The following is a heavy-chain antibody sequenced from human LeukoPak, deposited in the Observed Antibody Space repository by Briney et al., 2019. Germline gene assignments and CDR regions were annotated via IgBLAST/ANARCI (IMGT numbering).Heavy chain of an antibody. CDR3: ARDLFRYCSSTSCYVVDY. D-gene: IGHD2-2*01. CDR2: ISAYNGNT. CDR1: GYTFTSYG. J-gene: IGHJ4*02. V-gene: IGHV1-18*01. Sequence: ASVKVSCKASGYTFTSYGISWVRQAPGQGLEWMGWISAYNGNTNYAQKLQGRVTMTTDTSTSTAYMELRSLRSDDTAVYYCARDLFRYCSSTSCYVVDYWGQGTLVTVSS.